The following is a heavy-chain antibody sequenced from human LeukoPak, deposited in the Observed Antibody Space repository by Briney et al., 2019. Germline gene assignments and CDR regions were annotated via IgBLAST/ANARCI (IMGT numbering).Heavy chain of an antibody. CDR3: AKGSGYSYGANFDY. D-gene: IGHD5-18*01. CDR2: ISYDGSNK. V-gene: IGHV3-30*18. CDR1: GFTFSSYG. J-gene: IGHJ4*02. Sequence: GRSLRLSCAASGFTFSSYGMHWVRQAPGKGLEWVAVISYDGSNKYYADSVKGRFTISRDNSKNTLYLQMNSLRDEDTAVYYCAKGSGYSYGANFDYWGQGTLVTVSS.